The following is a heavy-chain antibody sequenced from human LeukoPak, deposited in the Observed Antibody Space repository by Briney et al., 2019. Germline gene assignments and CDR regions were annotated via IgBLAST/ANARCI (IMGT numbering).Heavy chain of an antibody. V-gene: IGHV3-23*01. CDR1: GFTFSTYT. Sequence: GGSLRLSCAASGFTFSTYTMTWVRQVPGKGLECVSTINGRGGDTYYADSVKGRFTISRDNSRNTVYLQMNSLRAEDTAVYYCAKDRAGTPWADWGQGTLVTVSS. CDR2: INGRGGDT. D-gene: IGHD1-1*01. J-gene: IGHJ4*02. CDR3: AKDRAGTPWAD.